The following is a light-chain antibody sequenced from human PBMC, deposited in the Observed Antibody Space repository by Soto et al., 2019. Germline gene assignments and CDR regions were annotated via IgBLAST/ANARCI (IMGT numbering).Light chain of an antibody. V-gene: IGLV1-44*01. CDR1: RFNIGRNA. J-gene: IGLJ1*01. CDR2: SNN. CDR3: AAWDDSLNAYV. Sequence: QSVLTQPPSASGTPGQRVTISCSGSRFNIGRNAVNWYQQLPGTAPKLLIYSNNERPSGVPDRFSGSESGTSASLAISGLQSEDEADYYCAAWDDSLNAYVFGTGTKVTVL.